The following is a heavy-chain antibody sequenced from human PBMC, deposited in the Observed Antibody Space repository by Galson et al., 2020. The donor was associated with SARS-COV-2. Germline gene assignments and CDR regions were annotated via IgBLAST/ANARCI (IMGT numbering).Heavy chain of an antibody. CDR3: AGGAVAGINQIDY. CDR1: GFSFSSNS. D-gene: IGHD6-19*01. CDR2: ISSSGTYI. J-gene: IGHJ4*02. Sequence: GESLKISCAASGFSFSSNSINWVRQAPGKGLEWVSSISSSGTYIYYADSVKGRFTISRDNAKNSLYLQMNSLRAEDTAVYYCAGGAVAGINQIDYWGQGTLVTVSS. V-gene: IGHV3-21*01.